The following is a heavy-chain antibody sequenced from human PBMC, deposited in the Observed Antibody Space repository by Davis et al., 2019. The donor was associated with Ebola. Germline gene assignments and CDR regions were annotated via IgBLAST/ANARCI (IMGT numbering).Heavy chain of an antibody. CDR1: GYTFTSYG. Sequence: AASVKVSCKASGYTFTSYGISWVRQAPGQGLEWMGWISAYNGNTNYAQKLQGRVTITADKSTSTAYMELSSLRSEDTAVYYCARDIGLLEDYWGQGTLVTVSS. V-gene: IGHV1-18*04. CDR3: ARDIGLLEDY. CDR2: ISAYNGNT. J-gene: IGHJ4*02. D-gene: IGHD3-22*01.